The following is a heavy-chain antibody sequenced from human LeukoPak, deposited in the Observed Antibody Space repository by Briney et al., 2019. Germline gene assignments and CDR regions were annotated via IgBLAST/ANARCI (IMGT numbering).Heavy chain of an antibody. J-gene: IGHJ5*02. V-gene: IGHV1-2*02. Sequence: ASVKVSCKASGYTFTGYYMHWVREAPGQGLEWMGWINPNSGGTNYAQKFQGRVTTTRDTSISTAYMELSRLRSDDTAVYYCARDYDFWSGYYNWFDPWGQGTLVTVSS. D-gene: IGHD3-3*01. CDR3: ARDYDFWSGYYNWFDP. CDR2: INPNSGGT. CDR1: GYTFTGYY.